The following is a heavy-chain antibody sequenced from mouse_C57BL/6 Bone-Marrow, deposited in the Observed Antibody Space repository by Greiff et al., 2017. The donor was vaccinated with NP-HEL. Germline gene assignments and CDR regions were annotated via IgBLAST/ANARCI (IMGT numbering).Heavy chain of an antibody. D-gene: IGHD6-5*01. Sequence: EVQGVESGGGLVQPKGSLKLSCAASGFSFNTYAMNWVRQAPGKGLEWVARIRSKSNNYATYYADSVKDRFTISRDDSESMLYLQMNNLKTEDTAMYYCVRHAYEGHYAMDYWGQGTSVTVSS. J-gene: IGHJ4*01. CDR3: VRHAYEGHYAMDY. V-gene: IGHV10-1*01. CDR2: IRSKSNNYAT. CDR1: GFSFNTYA.